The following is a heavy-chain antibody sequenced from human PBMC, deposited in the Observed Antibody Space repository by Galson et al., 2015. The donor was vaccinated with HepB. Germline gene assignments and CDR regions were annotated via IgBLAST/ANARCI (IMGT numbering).Heavy chain of an antibody. CDR2: LNPNSGNT. Sequence: SVKVSCKASGYTFRSYDINWVRQATGRGLEWMGRLNPNSGNTDYAQKFQGRVTMTRITSISTAYLELSSLRSEDTAVYYCARLVVPAASDDYAYYYMDVWGKGTTVTVSS. CDR3: ARLVVPAASDDYAYYYMDV. D-gene: IGHD2-2*01. V-gene: IGHV1-8*02. J-gene: IGHJ6*03. CDR1: GYTFRSYD.